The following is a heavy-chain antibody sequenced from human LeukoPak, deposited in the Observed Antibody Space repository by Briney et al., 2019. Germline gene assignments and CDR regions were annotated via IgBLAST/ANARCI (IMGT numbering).Heavy chain of an antibody. D-gene: IGHD5-12*01. Sequence: ASVTVSCKAFGYSLTNYYVHWVRQAPGQGLEWMGEINPSSGSTSYAQKFQGRITVTRDTYTNTVYMDLSSLRSEDTATYYCARGAPTTRIGAGRFDYWGQGSLLTVAS. J-gene: IGHJ4*02. CDR2: INPSSGST. CDR1: GYSLTNYY. V-gene: IGHV1-46*01. CDR3: ARGAPTTRIGAGRFDY.